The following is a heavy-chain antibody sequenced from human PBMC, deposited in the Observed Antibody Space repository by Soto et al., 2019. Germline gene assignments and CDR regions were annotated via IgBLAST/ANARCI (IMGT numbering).Heavy chain of an antibody. CDR2: ISSHGDST. Sequence: EVQLVESGGGLVQPGGSLRLSCAASGFTLSNYAMHWVRQAPGKGLEYVSAISSHGDSTYYANSVKGRFTISRHNSKNTLYIQMGSLITEDMAVYYCAIRDGYNSDYWRQGTLVTVSS. D-gene: IGHD5-12*01. CDR3: AIRDGYNSDY. V-gene: IGHV3-64*01. CDR1: GFTLSNYA. J-gene: IGHJ4*02.